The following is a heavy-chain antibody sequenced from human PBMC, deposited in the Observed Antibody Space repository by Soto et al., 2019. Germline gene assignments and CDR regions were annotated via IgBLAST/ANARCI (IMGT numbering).Heavy chain of an antibody. D-gene: IGHD2-2*01. J-gene: IGHJ6*02. CDR3: VKAVGYCSSSSCRDYYYYYGMDV. CDR2: ISYDGGTK. CDR1: GFTFNNYG. Sequence: QVQLVESGGGVVQPGRSLRLSCAASGFTFNNYGMHWVRQAPGKGLEWVAVISYDGGTKYHADSMKGRFTIYRDNSKNTLYLQMNSLRAEDTAVYYCVKAVGYCSSSSCRDYYYYYGMDVWGQGTTVTVSS. V-gene: IGHV3-30*18.